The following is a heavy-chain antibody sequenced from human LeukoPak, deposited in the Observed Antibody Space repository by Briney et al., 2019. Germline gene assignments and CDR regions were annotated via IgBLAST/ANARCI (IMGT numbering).Heavy chain of an antibody. Sequence: SETLSLTCTVSGGSVSSGSYYWSWIRQPPGKGLEWIGEINHSGSTNYNPSLKSRVTISVDTSKNQFSLKLSSVTAADTAVYYCARGRTYCGGDCYWKRLYYYYGMDVWGQGATVTVSS. CDR1: GGSVSSGSYY. D-gene: IGHD2-21*02. CDR3: ARGRTYCGGDCYWKRLYYYYGMDV. CDR2: INHSGST. J-gene: IGHJ6*02. V-gene: IGHV4-39*07.